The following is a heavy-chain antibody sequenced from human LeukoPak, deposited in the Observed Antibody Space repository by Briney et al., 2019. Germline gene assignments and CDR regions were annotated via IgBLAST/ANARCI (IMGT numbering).Heavy chain of an antibody. V-gene: IGHV3-74*01. CDR3: ARESDEYYFDY. Sequence: GGSLRLSRAASGFTSSSYWMHWVRQAPGKGLVWVSRINSDGSSTSYADSVKGRFTISRDNAKNTLYLQMNSLRAEDTAVYYCARESDEYYFDYWGQGTLVTVSS. CDR1: GFTSSSYW. D-gene: IGHD6-6*01. J-gene: IGHJ4*02. CDR2: INSDGSST.